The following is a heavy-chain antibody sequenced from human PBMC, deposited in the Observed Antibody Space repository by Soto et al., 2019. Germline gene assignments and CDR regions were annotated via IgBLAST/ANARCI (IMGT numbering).Heavy chain of an antibody. D-gene: IGHD6-6*01. J-gene: IGHJ6*02. Sequence: GGSLRLSCAASGFTFSSYGMHWVRQAPGKGLEWVAVISYDGSNKYYADSVKGRFTISRDNSKNTLYLQMNSLRAEDTAVYYCAKSLKYSSSSWVGKNYYGMDVWGQGTTVTVSS. CDR1: GFTFSSYG. CDR3: AKSLKYSSSSWVGKNYYGMDV. V-gene: IGHV3-30*18. CDR2: ISYDGSNK.